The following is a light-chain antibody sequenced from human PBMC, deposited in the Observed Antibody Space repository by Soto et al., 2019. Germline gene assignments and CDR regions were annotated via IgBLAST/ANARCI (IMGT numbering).Light chain of an antibody. CDR1: SGSIANNY. J-gene: IGLJ2*01. CDR3: TSYTAFSTDIL. V-gene: IGLV6-57*04. Sequence: NFMLTQPHSVSESPGKTLSISCTRSSGSIANNYVQWYQQRPGSAPTTVIYENNQRLSGVPDRFSGSTDGSSNSASLTISGLQTEDEADYYCTSYTAFSTDILFGGGTKLTVL. CDR2: ENN.